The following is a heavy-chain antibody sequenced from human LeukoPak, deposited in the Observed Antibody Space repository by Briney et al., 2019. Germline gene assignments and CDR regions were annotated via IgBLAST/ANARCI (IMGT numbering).Heavy chain of an antibody. D-gene: IGHD3-10*01. Sequence: GGSLRLSCAASGFTFSSYAMSWVRQAPGKGLEWVTAISGSGGSTYYADSVKGRFTISRDNSKNTLYLQMNSLRAEDTAVYYCAKVAHYYGSGSYYEYYFDYWGQGTLVTVSS. V-gene: IGHV3-23*01. CDR1: GFTFSSYA. CDR3: AKVAHYYGSGSYYEYYFDY. J-gene: IGHJ4*02. CDR2: ISGSGGST.